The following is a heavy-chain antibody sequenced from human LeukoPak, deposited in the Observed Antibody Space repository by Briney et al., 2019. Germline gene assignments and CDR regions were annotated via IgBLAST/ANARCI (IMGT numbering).Heavy chain of an antibody. D-gene: IGHD3-10*01. CDR3: AEGGYGSGSYYSY. V-gene: IGHV3-30*03. Sequence: GGSLRLSCAASGFTFSSYGMHWVRQAPGKGLEWVAVISYDGSNKYYADSVKGRFTISRDNSKNTLYLQMNSLRAEDTAVYYCAEGGYGSGSYYSYWGQGTLVTVSS. CDR2: ISYDGSNK. CDR1: GFTFSSYG. J-gene: IGHJ4*02.